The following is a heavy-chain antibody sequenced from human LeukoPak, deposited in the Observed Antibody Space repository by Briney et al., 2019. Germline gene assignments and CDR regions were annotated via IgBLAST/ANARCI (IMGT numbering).Heavy chain of an antibody. J-gene: IGHJ4*02. Sequence: TGGSLRLSCAASGFTFTTSTMNWVRQAPGKGLEWVSAINRSGGGTYYADFVKGGFTISRDNSENTLYMQMNSLRAEDTATYYCAKGTERYREVSSFDSWGQGTQVTVSS. V-gene: IGHV3-23*01. CDR1: GFTFTTST. CDR2: INRSGGGT. CDR3: AKGTERYREVSSFDS. D-gene: IGHD3-10*01.